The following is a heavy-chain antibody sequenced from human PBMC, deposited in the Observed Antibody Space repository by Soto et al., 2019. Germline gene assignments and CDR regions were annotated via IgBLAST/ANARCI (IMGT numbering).Heavy chain of an antibody. Sequence: QVQLVESGGGVVQPGRSLRLSCAASGFTFSSYAMHWVRQTPGKGLEWVAVISYDGSNKYYADSVKGRFTISRDNSKNTLYLQMNSLRAEDTAVYYCAKDCDSSGYHDAFDIWGQGTMVTVSS. V-gene: IGHV3-30-3*01. J-gene: IGHJ3*02. CDR1: GFTFSSYA. CDR3: AKDCDSSGYHDAFDI. CDR2: ISYDGSNK. D-gene: IGHD3-22*01.